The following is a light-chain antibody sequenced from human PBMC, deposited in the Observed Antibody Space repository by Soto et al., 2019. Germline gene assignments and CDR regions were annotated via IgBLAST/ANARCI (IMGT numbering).Light chain of an antibody. CDR3: QQYYNYQLT. Sequence: IQMTQSPSSLSASAGDSVTITGRASQGFPNSLAWYQRKPGNAPKLLIYAASTLQSGVPSRFRGTGSGADVGRTISGLQSEDFGTYHCQQYYNYQLTFGGGAKVDIK. J-gene: IGKJ4*01. CDR2: AAS. V-gene: IGKV1-8*01. CDR1: QGFPNS.